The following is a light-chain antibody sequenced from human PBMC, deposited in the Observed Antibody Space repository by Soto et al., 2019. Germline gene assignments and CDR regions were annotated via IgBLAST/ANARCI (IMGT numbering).Light chain of an antibody. J-gene: IGLJ1*01. Sequence: QAVRTQPPSVSAAPGQEVTISCSGSSSNIGGNSVSWYQQLPGTAPKLLIYDDNKRPSGIPDRFSGSKSGTSATLGITGFQTGDEADYYCGSWDSSLSAYVFGTGPKVTVL. CDR2: DDN. V-gene: IGLV1-51*01. CDR3: GSWDSSLSAYV. CDR1: SSNIGGNS.